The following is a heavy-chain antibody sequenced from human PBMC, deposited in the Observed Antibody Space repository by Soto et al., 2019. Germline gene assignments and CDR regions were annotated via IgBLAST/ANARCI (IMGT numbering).Heavy chain of an antibody. J-gene: IGHJ5*02. Sequence: EVQLLESGGGLVQPGGSLRLSCAASGFTFSSYAMSWVRQAPGKGLEWVSAISGSGGSTYYADSVKGRFTISRDNSKNTLYLQMNSLRAEDTAVYYCAKDQPSISPHDYGDYGAWGQGTLVTVSS. CDR1: GFTFSSYA. CDR2: ISGSGGST. V-gene: IGHV3-23*01. CDR3: AKDQPSISPHDYGDYGA. D-gene: IGHD4-17*01.